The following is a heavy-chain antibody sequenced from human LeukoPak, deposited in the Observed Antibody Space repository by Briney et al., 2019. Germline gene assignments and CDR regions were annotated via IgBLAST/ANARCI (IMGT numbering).Heavy chain of an antibody. CDR3: ARPGITGTMGYGAFDI. J-gene: IGHJ3*02. V-gene: IGHV3-21*01. CDR2: ISSSSSYI. Sequence: GGSLRLSCAASGFTFSSYSMNWVRQAPGKGLEWVSSISSSSSYIYYADSVKGRFTISRDNAKNSLYLQMNSLRAEDTAVYYCARPGITGTMGYGAFDIWGQGTRVTVSS. CDR1: GFTFSSYS. D-gene: IGHD1-7*01.